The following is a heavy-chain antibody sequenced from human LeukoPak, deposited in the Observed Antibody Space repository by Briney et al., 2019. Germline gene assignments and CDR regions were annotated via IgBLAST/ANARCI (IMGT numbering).Heavy chain of an antibody. CDR2: VTDRGNV. J-gene: IGHJ6*02. CDR1: GGSFSGHY. Sequence: SETLFLICAADGGSFSGHYWTWIRQPPGKGLEWIGEVTDRGNVNYNPSLRSRVTMSVDTAKSQFSVKLRSMTAADTSVFFCARAGGSSSGWGHYYYSLDVWGQGTTVTVSS. D-gene: IGHD6-19*01. CDR3: ARAGGSSSGWGHYYYSLDV. V-gene: IGHV4-34*01.